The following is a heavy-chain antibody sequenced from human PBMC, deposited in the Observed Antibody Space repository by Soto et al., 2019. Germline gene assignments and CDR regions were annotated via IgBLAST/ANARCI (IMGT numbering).Heavy chain of an antibody. CDR2: FYYSGST. J-gene: IGHJ3*02. CDR1: GGSISSSNHY. CDR3: PRPSSSSVTPGATSDI. V-gene: IGHV4-39*01. D-gene: IGHD4-17*01. Sequence: PSETLSPTCTVSGGSISSSNHYWGWIRQPPGKGLEWIGSFYYSGSTYYTPSLKSRVTISVDTSKNQFSLKLTSVTAADTAVYYCPRPSSSSVTPGATSDIWGQGPMVTVSS.